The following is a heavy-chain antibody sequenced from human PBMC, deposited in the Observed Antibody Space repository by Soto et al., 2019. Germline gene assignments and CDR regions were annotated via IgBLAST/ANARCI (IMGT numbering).Heavy chain of an antibody. CDR1: GGSMSSYY. Sequence: SETLSLTCTVSGGSMSSYYWSWIRQPPGKGLEWIGYISYSGSPAYNPSLKSRVTMSVDTSKNQLSLNLTSATAADTAIYYCARVWRRGWYFDLWGSGTLVTVSS. CDR3: ARVWRRGWYFDL. CDR2: ISYSGSP. J-gene: IGHJ2*01. D-gene: IGHD1-1*01. V-gene: IGHV4-59*01.